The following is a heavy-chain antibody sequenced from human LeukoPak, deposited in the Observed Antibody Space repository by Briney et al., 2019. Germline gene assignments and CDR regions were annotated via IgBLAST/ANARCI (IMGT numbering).Heavy chain of an antibody. CDR2: IRYDGINK. D-gene: IGHD3-3*01. J-gene: IGHJ6*04. V-gene: IGHV3-30*02. CDR1: GFTLSSYG. Sequence: PGGSLRLSCVASGFTLSSYGMHWVRQAPGKGLEWVAFIRYDGINKYYADSVKGRFTISRDNSKNTLFLQMNSLRTEETAVYYCARSLFVLEWLLFPMDVWGKGTTVTVSS. CDR3: ARSLFVLEWLLFPMDV.